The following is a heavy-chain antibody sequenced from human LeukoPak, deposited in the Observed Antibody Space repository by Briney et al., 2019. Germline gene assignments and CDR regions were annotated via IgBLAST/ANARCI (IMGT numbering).Heavy chain of an antibody. D-gene: IGHD3-9*01. CDR2: ISYDGSNK. Sequence: GGSLRLSCAASGFTFSSYAMSWVRQAPGKGLEWVAVISYDGSNKYYADSVKGRFTISRDNSKNTLYLQMNSLRAEDTAVYYCARAKVLRYFDWLSPPYYYYGMDVWGQGTTVTVSS. V-gene: IGHV3-30-3*01. J-gene: IGHJ6*02. CDR1: GFTFSSYA. CDR3: ARAKVLRYFDWLSPPYYYYGMDV.